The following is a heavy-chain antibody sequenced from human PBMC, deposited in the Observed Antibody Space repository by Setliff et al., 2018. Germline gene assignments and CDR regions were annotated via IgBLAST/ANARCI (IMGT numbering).Heavy chain of an antibody. V-gene: IGHV4-39*01. CDR1: GGSISSSSYY. J-gene: IGHJ3*02. CDR2: IYYSEST. CDR3: ARLTTLTTWFELGAFDI. Sequence: SETLSLTCTVSGGSISSSSYYWGWIRQPPGKGLEWIGSIYYSESTYNNPSFKSRLTISVDTSKNQFSLKLSSVTAADTAVYYCARLTTLTTWFELGAFDIWGQGTMVTVSS. D-gene: IGHD4-17*01.